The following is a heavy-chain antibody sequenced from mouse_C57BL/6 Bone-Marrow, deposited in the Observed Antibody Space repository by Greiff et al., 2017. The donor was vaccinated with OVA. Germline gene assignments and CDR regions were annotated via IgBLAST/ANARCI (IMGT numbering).Heavy chain of an antibody. CDR3: ARDPFMITTAY. V-gene: IGHV5-4*01. Sequence: EVQLLESGGGLVKPGGSLKLSCAASGFTFSSYAMSWVRQTPEKRLEWVATISDGGSYTYYPDNVKGRFTISRDNAKNNLYLQMSHLKSEDTAMYYCARDPFMITTAYWGQGTLVTVSA. CDR1: GFTFSSYA. D-gene: IGHD2-4*01. CDR2: ISDGGSYT. J-gene: IGHJ3*01.